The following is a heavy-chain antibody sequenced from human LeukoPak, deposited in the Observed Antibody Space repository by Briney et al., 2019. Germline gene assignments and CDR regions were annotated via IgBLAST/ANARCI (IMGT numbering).Heavy chain of an antibody. Sequence: GGSLRLSCAASGFTFSSYEMNWVRQAPGKGLEWVSYISSSGSTIYYADSVKGRFTISRDNAKNSLYLQMNSLRAEDTAVYYCARAWGSGYYSNWGQGTLVTVSS. CDR1: GFTFSSYE. V-gene: IGHV3-48*03. D-gene: IGHD3-22*01. CDR2: ISSSGSTI. J-gene: IGHJ4*02. CDR3: ARAWGSGYYSN.